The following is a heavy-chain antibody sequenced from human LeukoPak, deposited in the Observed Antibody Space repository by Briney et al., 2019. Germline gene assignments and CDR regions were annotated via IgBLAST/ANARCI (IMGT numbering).Heavy chain of an antibody. CDR1: GFPFSSYE. CDR2: ISSSGNKI. CDR3: ARGQRPQYTSTWDNWFDP. D-gene: IGHD2-2*01. J-gene: IGHJ5*02. V-gene: IGHV3-48*03. Sequence: GGSLRLSCAASGFPFSSYEMNWVRQAPGKRLQWVSYISSSGNKIYYAASVKGRFTISRDNAKNSLYLQIDSLRAEDTAVYYCARGQRPQYTSTWDNWFDPWGQGTQVTVSS.